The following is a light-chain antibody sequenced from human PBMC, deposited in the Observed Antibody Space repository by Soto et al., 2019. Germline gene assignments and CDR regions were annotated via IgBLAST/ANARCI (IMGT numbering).Light chain of an antibody. CDR3: QSYDSSLRGV. J-gene: IGLJ2*01. Sequence: QLVLTQPPSVSGAPGKRVTISCTGSSSNIGAGYDVHWYQQLPGTAPKLLIYGNSNRPSGVPDRFSGSKSGTSASLAITGLLAEDEADYYCQSYDSSLRGVFGVGTKLTVL. CDR1: SSNIGAGYD. V-gene: IGLV1-40*01. CDR2: GNS.